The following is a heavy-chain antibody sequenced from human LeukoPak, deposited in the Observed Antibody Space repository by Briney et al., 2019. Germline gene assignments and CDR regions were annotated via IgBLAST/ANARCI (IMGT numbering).Heavy chain of an antibody. V-gene: IGHV4-39*01. CDR2: IYFGGST. Sequence: SETLSLTCTVSGGSISSSRYYWGWIRQPPGKGLEWIGIIYFGGSTYYNPSLKSRVTISVDTSKNQFSLKLSSVTAADTAVYYCARPPRELNPDAFDIWGQGTMVTVSS. CDR1: GGSISSSRYY. CDR3: ARPPRELNPDAFDI. J-gene: IGHJ3*02. D-gene: IGHD1-26*01.